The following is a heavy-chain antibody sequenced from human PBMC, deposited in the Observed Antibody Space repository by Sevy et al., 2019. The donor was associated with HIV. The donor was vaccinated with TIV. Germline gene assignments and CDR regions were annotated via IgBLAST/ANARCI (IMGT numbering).Heavy chain of an antibody. J-gene: IGHJ4*02. CDR3: ARVYYYDSTASLVY. V-gene: IGHV1-2*02. D-gene: IGHD3-22*01. CDR2: INPKSGST. Sequence: ASVKVSCKTSGYTFTDHYMHWVRQAPGQGLEWMGWINPKSGSTSYSQKLQGRVTMTRDTSISTAYMELSRLRSDDMAVYYCARVYYYDSTASLVYWGQGTLVTVSS. CDR1: GYTFTDHY.